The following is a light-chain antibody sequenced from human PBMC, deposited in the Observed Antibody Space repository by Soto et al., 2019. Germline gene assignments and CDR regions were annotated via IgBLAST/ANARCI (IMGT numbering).Light chain of an antibody. CDR2: GAS. Sequence: EMVLTQSPVTLSLSPGERDTLFCRASQSVSSSYLAWYQQKPGQAPRLLIYGASSRATGIPDRFSGSVSGADFTLTINRVETEDFAVYFCQQYAGSPRTFGQGTKVDIK. CDR1: QSVSSSY. V-gene: IGKV3-20*01. J-gene: IGKJ1*01. CDR3: QQYAGSPRT.